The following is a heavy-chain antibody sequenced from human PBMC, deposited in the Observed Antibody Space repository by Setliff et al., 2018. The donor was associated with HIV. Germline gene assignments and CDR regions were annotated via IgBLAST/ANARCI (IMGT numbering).Heavy chain of an antibody. Sequence: PGGSLRLSCVASGITFSSYAMSWVRQAPGKGLEWVSAISGTGGTTNYADSVKGRFTISRDNAKNTLYLQMNSLRAEDTGVYYCHSGYDTEEQSYFDYWGQGTLVTVSS. CDR1: GITFSSYA. CDR2: ISGTGGTT. D-gene: IGHD5-12*01. V-gene: IGHV3-23*01. CDR3: HSGYDTEEQSYFDY. J-gene: IGHJ4*02.